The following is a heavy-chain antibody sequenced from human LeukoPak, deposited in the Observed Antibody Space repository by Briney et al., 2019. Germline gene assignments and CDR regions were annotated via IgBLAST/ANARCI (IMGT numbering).Heavy chain of an antibody. CDR3: ATMSKKRGGDDAFDI. Sequence: PSETLSLTCTVSGGSISSGGYYWSWIRQHPGKGLEWIGYIYYSGSTYYNPSLKSRVTISVDTSKNQFSLKLSPVTAADTAVYYCATMSKKRGGDDAFDIWGQGAMVTVSS. CDR1: GGSISSGGYY. D-gene: IGHD3-16*01. V-gene: IGHV4-31*03. CDR2: IYYSGST. J-gene: IGHJ3*02.